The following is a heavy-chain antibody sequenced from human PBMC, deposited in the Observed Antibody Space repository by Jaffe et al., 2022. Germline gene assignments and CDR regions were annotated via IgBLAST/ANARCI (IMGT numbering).Heavy chain of an antibody. CDR3: TRDESGYSAHPTNY. J-gene: IGHJ4*02. CDR1: GFTFGDYA. D-gene: IGHD5-12*01. V-gene: IGHV3-49*03. Sequence: EVQLVESGGGLVQPGRSLRLSCTASGFTFGDYAMSWFRQAPGKGLEWVGFIRSKAYGGTTEYAASVKGRFTISRDDSKSIAYLQMNSLKTEDTAVYYCTRDESGYSAHPTNYWGQGTLVTVSS. CDR2: IRSKAYGGTT.